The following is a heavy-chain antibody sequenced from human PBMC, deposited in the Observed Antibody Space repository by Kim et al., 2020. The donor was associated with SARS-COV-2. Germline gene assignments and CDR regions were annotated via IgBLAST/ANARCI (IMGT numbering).Heavy chain of an antibody. D-gene: IGHD3-3*01. Sequence: GGSLRLSCAVSGFILSDFYMDWVRQAPGKGLEWVGRTRNKVNNYFTEYAASVTGRFTISRDDLNNSLYLQMNSLKIEDTAVYYCARDRGGGFFDFWGQGT. CDR2: TRNKVNNYFT. J-gene: IGHJ4*02. CDR3: ARDRGGGFFDF. CDR1: GFILSDFY. V-gene: IGHV3-72*01.